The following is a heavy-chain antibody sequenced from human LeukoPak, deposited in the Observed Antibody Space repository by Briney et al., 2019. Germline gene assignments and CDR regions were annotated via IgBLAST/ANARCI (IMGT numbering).Heavy chain of an antibody. V-gene: IGHV3-23*01. CDR2: ISADGGST. J-gene: IGHJ5*02. CDR3: ANTINWGNNWFDP. D-gene: IGHD3-16*01. CDR1: GFTFNSYV. Sequence: GGSLRLSCAAPGFTFNSYVMSWVRQAPGKGLEWVSTISADGGSTYYADFVKGRFTISRDNSKDTLYLQMISLRVEDTAVYYCANTINWGNNWFDPWGQGTLVTVSS.